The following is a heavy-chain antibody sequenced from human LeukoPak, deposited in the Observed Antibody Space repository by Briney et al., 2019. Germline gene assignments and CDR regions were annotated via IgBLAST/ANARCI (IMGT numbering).Heavy chain of an antibody. V-gene: IGHV4-59*01. CDR3: ASLYSGYDLAYFDY. Sequence: SETLSLTCTVSGGSISSYYWSWIRQPPGKGLEWIGYIYYSGSTNYNPSLKSRVTISVDTSKNQFSPKLSSVTAADTAVYYCASLYSGYDLAYFDYWGQGTLVTVSS. CDR2: IYYSGST. D-gene: IGHD5-12*01. CDR1: GGSISSYY. J-gene: IGHJ4*02.